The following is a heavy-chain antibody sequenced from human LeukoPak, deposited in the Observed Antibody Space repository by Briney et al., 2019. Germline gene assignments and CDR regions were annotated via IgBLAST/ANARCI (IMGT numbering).Heavy chain of an antibody. V-gene: IGHV4-34*01. D-gene: IGHD3-22*01. CDR3: ARGQRITMTD. CDR1: GGSFSAYY. J-gene: IGHJ4*02. CDR2: INHSGST. Sequence: SETLSLTCAVYGGSFSAYYWSWIRQPPEKGLGWIGEINHSGSTNYNPSLKSRVAISVDTSRNQFSLRLSSVTAADTAVYYCARGQRITMTDWGQGTLVTVSS.